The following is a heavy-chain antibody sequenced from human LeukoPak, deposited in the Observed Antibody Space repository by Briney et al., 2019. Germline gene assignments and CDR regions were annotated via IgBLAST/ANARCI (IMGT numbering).Heavy chain of an antibody. D-gene: IGHD3-10*01. CDR1: GGSISSYY. Sequence: ETLSLTCTVSGGSISSYYWSWIRQPPGKGLEWIGYIYYSGSTNYNPSLKSRVTISVDTSKNQFSLKLSSVTAADTAVYYCARDRGLRYYYYYMDVWGKGTTVTVSS. V-gene: IGHV4-59*01. CDR3: ARDRGLRYYYYYMDV. J-gene: IGHJ6*03. CDR2: IYYSGST.